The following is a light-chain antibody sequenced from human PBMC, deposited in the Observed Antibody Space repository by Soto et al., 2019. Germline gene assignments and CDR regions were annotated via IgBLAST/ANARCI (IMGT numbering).Light chain of an antibody. J-gene: IGLJ1*01. Sequence: QSALTQPASVSGSPGQSITISCTGTSSDVGGYNYVSWYQQLPGKAPKLMIYDVSDRPSGVSNRFSGSKSGNTASLTISGLQAEDEADYYCSSYTSSSTLPYVFGTGTKVTVL. CDR3: SSYTSSSTLPYV. V-gene: IGLV2-14*01. CDR2: DVS. CDR1: SSDVGGYNY.